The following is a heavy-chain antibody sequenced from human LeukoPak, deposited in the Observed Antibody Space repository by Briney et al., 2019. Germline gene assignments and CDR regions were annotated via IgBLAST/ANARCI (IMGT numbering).Heavy chain of an antibody. J-gene: IGHJ5*01. Sequence: GSLRLSCAASAFTFTTYSMNWVGQAPGKGLEWVSYISGGSSTIYYAVSVKGRFTISRDNAKNSLYLQMNSVREDDTAVYYCASGTILTGYDSRGPGTPGTVSS. V-gene: IGHV3-48*02. D-gene: IGHD3-9*01. CDR2: ISGGSSTI. CDR3: ASGTILTGYDS. CDR1: AFTFTTYS.